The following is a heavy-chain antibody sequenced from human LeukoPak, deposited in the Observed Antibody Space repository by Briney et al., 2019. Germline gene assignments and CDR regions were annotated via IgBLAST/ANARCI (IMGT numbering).Heavy chain of an antibody. CDR2: IYYSGST. CDR1: GGSISSGGYY. J-gene: IGHJ4*02. D-gene: IGHD4-23*01. CDR3: ARHRIDRLTPVD. V-gene: IGHV4-31*03. Sequence: SQTLSLTCTVSGGSISSGGYYWSWIRQHPGKGLEWIGYIYYSGSTYYNPSLKSRVTISVDTSKNQLSLKLSSVTAADTAVYYCARHRIDRLTPVDWGQGTLVTVSS.